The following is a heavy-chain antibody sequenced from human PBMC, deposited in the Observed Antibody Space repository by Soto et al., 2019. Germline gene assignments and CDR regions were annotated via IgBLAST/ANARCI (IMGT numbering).Heavy chain of an antibody. CDR2: IYYSGST. Sequence: QVQLQESGPGLVKPSQTLSLTCTVSGGSIGSGGYYWSWIRQHPGKALEWIGYIYYSGSTYYNPSLKSRVTISVDTSKNQCALKLSSVTAADTAVYYCARVAVAARLFFDYWGQGTLVTVSS. V-gene: IGHV4-31*03. CDR1: GGSIGSGGYY. J-gene: IGHJ4*02. CDR3: ARVAVAARLFFDY. D-gene: IGHD6-6*01.